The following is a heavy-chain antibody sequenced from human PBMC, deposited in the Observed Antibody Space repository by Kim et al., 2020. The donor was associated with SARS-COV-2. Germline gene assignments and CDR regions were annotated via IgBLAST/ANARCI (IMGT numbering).Heavy chain of an antibody. CDR1: GGSFSGYY. Sequence: SETLSLTCAVYGGSFSGYYWSWIRQPPGKGLEWIGEINHSGSTNYNPSLKSRVTISVDTSKNQFSLKLSSVTAADTAVYYCARGRYCSSTRCHYYFDYWG. D-gene: IGHD2-2*01. V-gene: IGHV4-34*01. CDR2: INHSGST. J-gene: IGHJ4*01. CDR3: ARGRYCSSTRCHYYFDY.